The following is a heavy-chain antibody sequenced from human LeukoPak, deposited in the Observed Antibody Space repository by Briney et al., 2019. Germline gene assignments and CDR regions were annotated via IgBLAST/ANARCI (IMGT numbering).Heavy chain of an antibody. J-gene: IGHJ4*02. Sequence: PSETLSLTCAVYGGSFSGYYWSWIRQPPGKGLEWIGYIYYSGSTYYNPSLKSRVTISVDTSKNQFSLKLSSVTAADTAVYYCARVVAATIFDYWGQGTLVTVSS. D-gene: IGHD2-15*01. CDR1: GGSFSGYY. CDR2: IYYSGST. CDR3: ARVVAATIFDY. V-gene: IGHV4-30-4*08.